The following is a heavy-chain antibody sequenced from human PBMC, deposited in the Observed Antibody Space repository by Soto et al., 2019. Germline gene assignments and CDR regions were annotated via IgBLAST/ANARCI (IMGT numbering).Heavy chain of an antibody. D-gene: IGHD3-16*02. CDR2: ISGAGYDI. J-gene: IGHJ4*02. Sequence: EVQLLESGGGLVQPGGSLRLSCAASGFPFSTYAIHWVRQAPGKGLDWVSAISGAGYDIYYANSVKGRFTISRDNSKNTVYLQMISLRVEDTAVYYCARIVPLDYWGQGTPVTVSS. CDR1: GFPFSTYA. V-gene: IGHV3-23*01. CDR3: ARIVPLDY.